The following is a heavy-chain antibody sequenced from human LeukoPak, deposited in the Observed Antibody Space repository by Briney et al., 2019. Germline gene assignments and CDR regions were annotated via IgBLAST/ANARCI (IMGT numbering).Heavy chain of an antibody. V-gene: IGHV5-51*01. CDR3: ALGRGDY. Sequence: GESLKISCKGFGYSLHTYWIGWVRQMPGQGVEWMGIIYPGDYYTRYRPSSQGQVTISAEKSISTAYLQWSSLKSSDNAMYYCALGRGDYWGKGTLVTVSS. D-gene: IGHD1-26*01. CDR1: GYSLHTYW. J-gene: IGHJ4*02. CDR2: IYPGDYYT.